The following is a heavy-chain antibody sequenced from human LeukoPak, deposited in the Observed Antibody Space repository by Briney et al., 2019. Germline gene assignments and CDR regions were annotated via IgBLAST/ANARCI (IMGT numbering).Heavy chain of an antibody. V-gene: IGHV3-23*01. Sequence: GGSLRLSCRASGFSFSIYSMNWVRQAPGKGLEWVSAIRAEGDPTHYADSVKGRFNISRDNSKNIVYMQMNRLRAEDTAIYYCGKDGHCPASVCRADIVVAGYVDHWGQGTLVTVSS. J-gene: IGHJ4*02. CDR2: IRAEGDPT. CDR1: GFSFSIYS. CDR3: GKDGHCPASVCRADIVVAGYVDH. D-gene: IGHD2-15*01.